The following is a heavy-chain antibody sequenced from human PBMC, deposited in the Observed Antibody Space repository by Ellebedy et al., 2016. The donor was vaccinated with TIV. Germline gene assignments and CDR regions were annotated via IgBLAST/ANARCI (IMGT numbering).Heavy chain of an antibody. CDR1: GFTFSSFA. CDR2: IGDDAVAT. V-gene: IGHV3-23*01. CDR3: ARGPAGSNAGRHDY. J-gene: IGHJ4*02. Sequence: PGGSLRLSCAASGFTFSSFAMSRVRQAPEIGLEWVSAIGDDAVATYYADSVKGRFTISRDNSKNTLYLQMRSLGAEDTAVYYCARGPAGSNAGRHDYWGQGTLVTVSS. D-gene: IGHD1-1*01.